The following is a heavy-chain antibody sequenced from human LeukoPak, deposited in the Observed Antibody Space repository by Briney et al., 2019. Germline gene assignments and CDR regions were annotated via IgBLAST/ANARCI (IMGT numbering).Heavy chain of an antibody. CDR2: ISSRSRAI. V-gene: IGHV3-48*04. CDR1: GFTFSSYS. J-gene: IGHJ4*02. CDR3: AITGGPTVTAFDL. Sequence: GGSLRLSCATSGFTFSSYSMSWVRQAPGKGLEWISYISSRSRAIYYADSVKGRFTISRDNAKSSLYLQMNSLRVEDTAVYYCAITGGPTVTAFDLWGQGILVTVSS. D-gene: IGHD4-17*01.